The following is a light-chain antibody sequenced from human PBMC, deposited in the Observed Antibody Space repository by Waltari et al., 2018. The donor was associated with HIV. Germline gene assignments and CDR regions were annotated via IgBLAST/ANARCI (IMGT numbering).Light chain of an antibody. CDR3: QQYYKWPIT. CDR2: GAS. V-gene: IGKV3D-15*01. J-gene: IGKJ5*01. CDR1: RSGSSK. Sequence: IGMVQSPGTLAVSPRERGTLSCRASRSGSSKLAWYQQKPGQAPRLLIYGASTRSTGIPGRFSGSESGTEFILTISSLESEDCAVYYCQQYYKWPITFGQGTRLEIK.